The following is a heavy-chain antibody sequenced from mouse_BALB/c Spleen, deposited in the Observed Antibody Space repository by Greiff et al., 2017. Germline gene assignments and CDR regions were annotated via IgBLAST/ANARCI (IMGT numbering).Heavy chain of an antibody. CDR2: IYPGNSDT. CDR3: TRRFTTAPWFAY. Sequence: VQLQQSGTVLARPGASVKMSCKASGYTFTSYWMHWVKQRPGQGLEWIGAIYPGNSDTSYNQKFKGKAKLTAVTSTSTAYMELSSLTNEDSAVYYCTRRFTTAPWFAYWGQGTLVTVSA. CDR1: GYTFTSYW. D-gene: IGHD1-2*01. V-gene: IGHV1-5*01. J-gene: IGHJ3*01.